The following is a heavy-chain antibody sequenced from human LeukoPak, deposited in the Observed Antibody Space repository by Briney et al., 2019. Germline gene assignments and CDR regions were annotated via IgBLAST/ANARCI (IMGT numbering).Heavy chain of an antibody. CDR1: GYTFTSYY. D-gene: IGHD2-2*01. V-gene: IGHV1-46*01. CDR2: INPSGGST. Sequence: ASVKVSCKASGYTFTSYYMHWVRQAPGQGLEWMGIINPSGGSTSYAQKLQGRVTMTTDTSTSTVYMELSSLRSEDTAVYYCASPYCSSTSCYVMPFYWGQGTLVTVSS. CDR3: ASPYCSSTSCYVMPFY. J-gene: IGHJ4*02.